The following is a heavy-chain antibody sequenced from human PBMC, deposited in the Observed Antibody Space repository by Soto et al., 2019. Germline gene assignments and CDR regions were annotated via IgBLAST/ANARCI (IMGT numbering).Heavy chain of an antibody. V-gene: IGHV1-8*01. Sequence: QVQLVQSGAEVKKPGASVNVSCKASGYTFTSYDIKWVRQATGQALERMGWMNPNSGNPVYAQKFQGRVTMTRNTSIITAYMPPSSLRSKDTAVYYFAIQKVEAMDYWGQGNRVTVSS. CDR2: MNPNSGNP. J-gene: IGHJ4*02. CDR3: AIQKVEAMDY. CDR1: GYTFTSYD. D-gene: IGHD2-15*01.